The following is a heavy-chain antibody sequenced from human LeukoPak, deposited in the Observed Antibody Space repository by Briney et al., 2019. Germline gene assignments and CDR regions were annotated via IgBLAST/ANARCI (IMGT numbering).Heavy chain of an antibody. CDR1: GYTFTSYA. CDR3: AGERALVGATNNWFDP. Sequence: ASVKVSCKASGYTFTSYAMNWVRQAPGQGLEWMGWINTNTGNPTYAQGFTGRFVFSLDTSVSTAYLQISSLKAEDTAVYYCAGERALVGATNNWFDPWGQGTLVTVSS. V-gene: IGHV7-4-1*02. CDR2: INTNTGNP. D-gene: IGHD1-26*01. J-gene: IGHJ5*02.